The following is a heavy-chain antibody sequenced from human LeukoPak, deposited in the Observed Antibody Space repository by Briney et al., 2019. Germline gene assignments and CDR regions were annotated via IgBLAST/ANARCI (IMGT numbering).Heavy chain of an antibody. J-gene: IGHJ6*03. V-gene: IGHV3-21*01. CDR2: ISSSSSYI. D-gene: IGHD3-22*01. CDR3: ARNHNFDSSGYYGGRYYMDV. CDR1: GFTFTSYS. Sequence: PGGSLRLSCAASGFTFTSYSMNWVRQTPGKGLEWVSSISSSSSYIYYADSVKGRFTISRDNAKNSLYLQMNSLRAEDTAVYYCARNHNFDSSGYYGGRYYMDVWGKGTTVTVSS.